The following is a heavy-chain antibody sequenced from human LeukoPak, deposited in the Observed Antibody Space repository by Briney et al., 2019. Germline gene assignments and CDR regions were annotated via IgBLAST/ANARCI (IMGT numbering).Heavy chain of an antibody. CDR3: ARDSGRYGYYMDV. CDR1: GFTVSSNY. V-gene: IGHV3-66*01. CDR2: IYSGGST. D-gene: IGHD1-26*01. J-gene: IGHJ6*04. Sequence: GGSLRLSCAASGFTVSSNYMSWVRQAPGKGLEWVSVIYSGGSTYYADSVTGRFTISRDNAKNSVYLQMNSLRVEDTAVYYCARDSGRYGYYMDVWGKGTTVTVSS.